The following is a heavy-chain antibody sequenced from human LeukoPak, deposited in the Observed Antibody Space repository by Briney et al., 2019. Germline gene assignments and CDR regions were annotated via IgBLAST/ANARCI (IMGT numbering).Heavy chain of an antibody. V-gene: IGHV4-59*12. J-gene: IGHJ5*02. CDR3: ARDSSISSSWYNWFDP. D-gene: IGHD6-13*01. Sequence: SETLSLTCTVSGDSISSWYWSWIRQPPGKGLEWIGYIYYSGTTYYNPSLKSRVSISFDTSKNQFSLKLSSVTAADTAVYYCARDSSISSSWYNWFDPWGQGTLVTVSS. CDR2: IYYSGTT. CDR1: GDSISSWY.